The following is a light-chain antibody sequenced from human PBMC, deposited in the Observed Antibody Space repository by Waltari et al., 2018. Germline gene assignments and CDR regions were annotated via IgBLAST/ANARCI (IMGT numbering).Light chain of an antibody. CDR3: CSYAGSYTFGV. Sequence: QSALTQPRSVSGSPGQSVTISCTGTSSDVGGYNYVSWYQQLPGKAPKLIIYEITKRPSGVPDRFSGSKSGNTASLTISGLQADDEADYYCCSYAGSYTFGVFGGGTKVTVL. V-gene: IGLV2-11*01. J-gene: IGLJ2*01. CDR1: SSDVGGYNY. CDR2: EIT.